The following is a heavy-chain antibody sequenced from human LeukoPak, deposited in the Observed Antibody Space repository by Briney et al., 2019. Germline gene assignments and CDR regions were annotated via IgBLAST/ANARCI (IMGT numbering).Heavy chain of an antibody. CDR3: ARDILTGSQSRFQH. J-gene: IGHJ1*01. D-gene: IGHD3-9*01. Sequence: GGSLRLSCAASGFTFNNYAMSWVRQAPGRGLEWVSAISGPGYSTHYADSVKGRFTISRDNPKSTVFLQMNSLRAEDTAVYYCARDILTGSQSRFQHWGQGTLVTVSS. CDR2: ISGPGYST. CDR1: GFTFNNYA. V-gene: IGHV3-23*01.